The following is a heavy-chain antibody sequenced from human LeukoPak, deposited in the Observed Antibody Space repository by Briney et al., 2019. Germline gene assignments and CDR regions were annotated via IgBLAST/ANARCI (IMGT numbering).Heavy chain of an antibody. D-gene: IGHD6-13*01. CDR1: GFTFSSYS. V-gene: IGHV3-23*01. CDR2: ISGSGGST. CDR3: AKDHGSSWYVARTDAFDI. Sequence: PGGSLRLSCAASGFTFSSYSMNWVRQAPGKGLEWVSAISGSGGSTYYADSVKGRFTISRDNSKNTLYLQMNSLRAEDTAVYYCAKDHGSSWYVARTDAFDIWGRGTMVTVSS. J-gene: IGHJ3*02.